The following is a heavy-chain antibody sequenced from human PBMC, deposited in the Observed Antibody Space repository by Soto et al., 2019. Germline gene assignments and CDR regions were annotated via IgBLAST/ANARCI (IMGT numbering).Heavy chain of an antibody. CDR2: IHYSGTT. CDR1: GGSMRDYF. V-gene: IGHV4-59*01. D-gene: IGHD6-13*01. CDR3: AAGEASSRNLAPYYLDF. J-gene: IGHJ4*02. Sequence: PSETLSLTCTVSGGSMRDYFWTWIRRTPGRGLEWVGYIHYSGTTSFFPSYNPSLRSRVTISEDTSKNQFSLKLLSVTTADTAVYFCAAGEASSRNLAPYYLDFWGQATLVTVSS.